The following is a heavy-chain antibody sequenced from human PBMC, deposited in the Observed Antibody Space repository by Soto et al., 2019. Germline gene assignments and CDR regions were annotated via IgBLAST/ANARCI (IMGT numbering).Heavy chain of an antibody. CDR3: ARGRVGTAYFDF. V-gene: IGHV3-48*02. D-gene: IGHD2-21*02. J-gene: IGHJ4*02. CDR1: GFTFTSNS. CDR2: ITSSSSTI. Sequence: GGSLRLSCAASGFTFTSNSMNWVRQAPGKGLEWISYITSSSSTIYYADSVKGRFTISRDNAKNSLYLQMNSLRDEDTAVYYCARGRVGTAYFDFWGQGTLVTVSS.